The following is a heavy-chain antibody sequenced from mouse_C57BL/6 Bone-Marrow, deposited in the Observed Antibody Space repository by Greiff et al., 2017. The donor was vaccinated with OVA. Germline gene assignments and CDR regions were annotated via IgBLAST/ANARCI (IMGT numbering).Heavy chain of an antibody. CDR3: ARKVDGSCHWYFDV. CDR1: GYSFTDYN. CDR2: INPNYGTT. Sequence: EVQLQESGPELVKPGASVKISCTASGYSFTDYNMNWVKQSNGKSLEWIGVINPNYGTTSYNQKFKGKATLTVDQSSSTAYMQLNSLTSEDSAVYYWARKVDGSCHWYFDVWGTGTTVTVSS. D-gene: IGHD1-1*02. V-gene: IGHV1-39*01. J-gene: IGHJ1*03.